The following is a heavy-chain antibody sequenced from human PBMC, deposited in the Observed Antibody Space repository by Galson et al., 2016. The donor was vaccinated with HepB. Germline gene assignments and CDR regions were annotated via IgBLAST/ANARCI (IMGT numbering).Heavy chain of an antibody. CDR2: RT. J-gene: IGHJ4*02. Sequence: SLRLSCAGSGYTFGGSWMQWVRQAPGEGPVWVAHRTTYADSVKGRFTISRDNAKSTLYLQMNSLRADDTAVYYCVRDWFGDHTWGQGTLVTVSA. V-gene: IGHV3-74*01. CDR3: VRDWFGDHT. CDR1: GYTFGGSW. D-gene: IGHD3-10*01.